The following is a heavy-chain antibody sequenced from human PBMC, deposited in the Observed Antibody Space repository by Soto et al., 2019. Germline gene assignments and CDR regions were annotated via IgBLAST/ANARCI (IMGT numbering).Heavy chain of an antibody. D-gene: IGHD3-22*01. Sequence: QVQLVQSGAEVKKPGSSVKVSCKASGGTFSSYTISWVRQAPGQGLEWMGRIIPILGIANYAQKFQGRVTITADKSTSTDYMELSSLRSEDTAVYYCARGPYSSGYYYYYGMDVWGQGTTVTVSS. J-gene: IGHJ6*02. CDR3: ARGPYSSGYYYYYGMDV. V-gene: IGHV1-69*02. CDR1: GGTFSSYT. CDR2: IIPILGIA.